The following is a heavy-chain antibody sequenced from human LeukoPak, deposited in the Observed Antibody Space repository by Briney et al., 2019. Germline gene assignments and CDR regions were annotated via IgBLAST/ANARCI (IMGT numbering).Heavy chain of an antibody. CDR2: ISGNAGST. V-gene: IGHV3-23*01. J-gene: IGHJ4*02. CDR1: GFIFSNYA. Sequence: GGSLRLARAASGFIFSNYAMTWDRQAPGKGLEWVSSISGNAGSTYYIDSVKGRFTISRDDSKNTLFLQMNSLRAEDTAMYYCAKYGAPGWSGYCDYWGQGTLVTVSS. D-gene: IGHD4/OR15-4a*01. CDR3: AKYGAPGWSGYCDY.